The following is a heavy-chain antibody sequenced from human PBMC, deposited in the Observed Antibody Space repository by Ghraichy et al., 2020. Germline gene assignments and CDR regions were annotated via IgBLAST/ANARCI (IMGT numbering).Heavy chain of an antibody. Sequence: ASVKVSCKASGYTFTGYYMHWVRQAPGQGLEWMGWINPNSGGTNYAQKFQGRVTMTRDTSISTAYMELSRLRSDDTAVYYCARGSIVGATKTNYYYYYGMDVWGQGTTVTVSS. CDR3: ARGSIVGATKTNYYYYYGMDV. V-gene: IGHV1-2*02. CDR1: GYTFTGYY. J-gene: IGHJ6*02. D-gene: IGHD1-26*01. CDR2: INPNSGGT.